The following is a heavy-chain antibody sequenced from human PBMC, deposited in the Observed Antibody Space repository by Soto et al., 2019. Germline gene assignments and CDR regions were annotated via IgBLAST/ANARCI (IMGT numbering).Heavy chain of an antibody. Sequence: SQTLSLTCAISGDSVSSDSAAWNWIRQSPSRGLEWLGRTYYRSKWYHDYAVSVKSRVTISVDRSQNQISLTLRSVTAADTAVYYCARNESDKGWFDPWGQGIQVTVS. V-gene: IGHV6-1*01. CDR2: TYYRSKWYH. D-gene: IGHD2-21*02. J-gene: IGHJ5*02. CDR3: ARNESDKGWFDP. CDR1: GDSVSSDSAA.